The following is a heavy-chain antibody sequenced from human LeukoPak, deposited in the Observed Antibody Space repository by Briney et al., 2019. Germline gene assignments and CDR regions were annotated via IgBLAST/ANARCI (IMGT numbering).Heavy chain of an antibody. V-gene: IGHV3-74*01. CDR1: GFSLSGHW. CDR3: ARGHNSNWSGLDF. Sequence: RGSLRLSCTASGFSLSGHWMHWARHLPGKGLVWVSRISPTGSTTSYADSVKGRFTVSRDNAKNTLYLQVNNLRAEDTAVYYCARGHNSNWSGLDFWGQGTLLTVSS. CDR2: ISPTGSTT. J-gene: IGHJ4*02. D-gene: IGHD6-6*01.